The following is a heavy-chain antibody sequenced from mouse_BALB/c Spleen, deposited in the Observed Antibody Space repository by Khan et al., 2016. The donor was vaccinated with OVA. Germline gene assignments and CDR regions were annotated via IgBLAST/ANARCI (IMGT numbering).Heavy chain of an antibody. V-gene: IGHV3-2*02. CDR1: GYSITSDYA. D-gene: IGHD3-3*01. Sequence: EVQLQESGPGLVKPSQSLSLTCTVTGYSITSDYAWNWIRQFPGNKLEWMGYITYSGSTSYIPSLKSRISITRDTSKNQFFLQLNSVTSEDTATYYCERGRAYWGQGTLVTVSA. J-gene: IGHJ3*01. CDR2: ITYSGST. CDR3: ERGRAY.